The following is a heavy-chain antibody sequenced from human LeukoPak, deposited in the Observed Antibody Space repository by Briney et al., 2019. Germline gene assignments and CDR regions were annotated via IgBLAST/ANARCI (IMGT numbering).Heavy chain of an antibody. CDR1: GGSFSGNY. CDR3: AGGRLLWFGEAVDY. V-gene: IGHV4-34*01. Sequence: SETLSLTCAVYGGSFSGNYWSWIRQPRGKGLEWIGEINHSGSTNYNPSLKSRVTISVDTSKNQFSLKLSSVTAADTAVYYCAGGRLLWFGEAVDYWGQGTLVTVSS. D-gene: IGHD3-10*01. CDR2: INHSGST. J-gene: IGHJ4*02.